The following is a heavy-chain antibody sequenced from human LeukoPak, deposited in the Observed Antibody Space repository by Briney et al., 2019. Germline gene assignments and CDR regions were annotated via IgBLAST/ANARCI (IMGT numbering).Heavy chain of an antibody. J-gene: IGHJ4*02. CDR2: IYYSGST. V-gene: IGHV4-61*01. CDR3: AREARDGYNSDY. Sequence: SETLSLTCTVSGGSFSSGSYYWSWIRQPPGRGLEWIGYIYYSGSTNYNPSLKSRVTISVDTSKNQLSLKLSSATAADTAVYYCAREARDGYNSDYWGQGTLVTVSS. CDR1: GGSFSSGSYY. D-gene: IGHD5-24*01.